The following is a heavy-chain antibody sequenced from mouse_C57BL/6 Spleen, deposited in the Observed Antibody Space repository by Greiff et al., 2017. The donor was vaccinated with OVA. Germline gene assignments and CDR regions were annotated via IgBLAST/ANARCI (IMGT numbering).Heavy chain of an antibody. CDR1: GYTFTSYW. CDR2: IYPGSGST. CDR3: ARYTTVVNWYFDV. J-gene: IGHJ1*03. D-gene: IGHD1-1*01. Sequence: VQLQQPGAELVKPGASVKMSCKASGYTFTSYWITWVKQRPGQGLEWIGDIYPGSGSTNYNEKFKSKATLTVDTSSSTAYMQLSSLTSEDSAVYYWARYTTVVNWYFDVWGTGTTVTVSS. V-gene: IGHV1-55*01.